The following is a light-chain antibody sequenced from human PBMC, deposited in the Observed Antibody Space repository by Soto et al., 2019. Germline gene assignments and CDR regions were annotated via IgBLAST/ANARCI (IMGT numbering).Light chain of an antibody. CDR3: THALHTPGT. Sequence: DVVMTKSPLSLPVTPREPASISCRSSQSLLHSNGYNYLDWYLQKPGQSPQLLIYLGSNRASGVPDRFSGSGSGTDFTLKISRVEAEDVRVYYCTHALHTPGTFGQGTRLAIK. J-gene: IGKJ5*01. CDR2: LGS. CDR1: QSLLHSNGYNY. V-gene: IGKV2-28*01.